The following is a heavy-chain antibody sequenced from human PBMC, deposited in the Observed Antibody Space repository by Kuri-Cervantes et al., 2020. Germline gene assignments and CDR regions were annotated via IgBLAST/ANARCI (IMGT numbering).Heavy chain of an antibody. CDR2: ISYDGSNK. CDR3: AKVSEQLPPDY. Sequence: LSLTCAASGFTFSSYWMHWVRQAPGKGLEWVAVISYDGSNKYYADSVKGRFTISRDNSKNTLYLQMNSLRAEDTAVYYCAKVSEQLPPDYWGQGTLVTVSS. J-gene: IGHJ4*02. V-gene: IGHV3-30*18. D-gene: IGHD5-18*01. CDR1: GFTFSSYW.